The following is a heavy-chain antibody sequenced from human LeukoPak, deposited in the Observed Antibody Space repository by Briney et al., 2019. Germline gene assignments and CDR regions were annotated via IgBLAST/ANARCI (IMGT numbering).Heavy chain of an antibody. J-gene: IGHJ5*02. V-gene: IGHV4-39*07. D-gene: IGHD3-16*02. CDR2: IYYSGST. CDR1: GGSISSSSYY. CDR3: ARDQRRGGFGGVNVYNWFDP. Sequence: SETLSLTCTVSGGSISSSSYYWGWIRQPPGKGLEWIGSIYYSGSTYYNPSLKSRVTISVDTSKNQFSLKLSSVTAADTAVYYCARDQRRGGFGGVNVYNWFDPWGQGTLVTVSS.